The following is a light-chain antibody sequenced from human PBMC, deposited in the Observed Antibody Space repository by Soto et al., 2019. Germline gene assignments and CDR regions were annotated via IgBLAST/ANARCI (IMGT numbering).Light chain of an antibody. Sequence: TQSPATLSVSPGERATLSCRASQSVSSNFAWYQQKPGQAPRLLIYGASTRATGIPARFSGSGSGTEYTPTISSLQSEDVAVYYCQQYNNWPPWTFGQGTKVEIK. V-gene: IGKV3-15*01. CDR1: QSVSSN. CDR3: QQYNNWPPWT. CDR2: GAS. J-gene: IGKJ1*01.